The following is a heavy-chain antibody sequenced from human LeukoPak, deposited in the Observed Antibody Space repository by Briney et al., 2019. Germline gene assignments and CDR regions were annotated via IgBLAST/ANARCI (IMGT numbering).Heavy chain of an antibody. J-gene: IGHJ4*02. D-gene: IGHD6-19*01. CDR1: GFTFDDYA. V-gene: IGHV3-9*01. Sequence: PGGSLRLSCAASGFTFDDYAMHWVRQAPGKGLEWVSGISWNSGSIGYADSVKGRFTISRDNAKNSLYLQMNSLRPEDTALYYCAKDSSGSGWYYFDYWGQGTLVTVSS. CDR2: ISWNSGSI. CDR3: AKDSSGSGWYYFDY.